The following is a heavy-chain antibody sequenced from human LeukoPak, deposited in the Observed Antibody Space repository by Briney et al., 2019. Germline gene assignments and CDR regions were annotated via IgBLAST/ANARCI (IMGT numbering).Heavy chain of an antibody. CDR3: AREVIGSSWYWYFDY. CDR1: GFTFSSYS. Sequence: PGGSLRLSCAASGFTFSSYSMNWVRQAPGKGLEWVSSISSSSSYIYYADSVKGRFTISRDNAKNSLYLQMNSLRAEDTAVYYCAREVIGSSWYWYFDYWGQGTLVTVPS. V-gene: IGHV3-21*01. J-gene: IGHJ4*02. CDR2: ISSSSSYI. D-gene: IGHD6-13*01.